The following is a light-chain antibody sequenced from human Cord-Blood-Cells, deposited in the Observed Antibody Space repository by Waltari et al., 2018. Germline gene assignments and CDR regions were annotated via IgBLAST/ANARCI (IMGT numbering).Light chain of an antibody. CDR1: KSVSSN. V-gene: IGKV3-15*01. CDR2: GAP. Sequence: EIVMTQSPATLSVFQGERATLSGRATKSVSSNLAWYQQKPGQAPSLLIYGAPTSATGIPARFSGSVYWTEFTLTISSLQSEDFAVYYCQQDNTWPLTFGGGTKVEIK. J-gene: IGKJ4*01. CDR3: QQDNTWPLT.